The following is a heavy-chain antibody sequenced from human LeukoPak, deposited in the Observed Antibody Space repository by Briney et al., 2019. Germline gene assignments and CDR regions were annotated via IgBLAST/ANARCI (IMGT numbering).Heavy chain of an antibody. V-gene: IGHV3-7*01. CDR2: IKQDESEK. J-gene: IGHJ4*02. CDR1: GFTFSSYW. CDR3: ARENSYDSSGYPFGY. D-gene: IGHD3-22*01. Sequence: GGSLRLSCAASGFTFSSYWMSWVRQAPGKGLEWVANIKQDESEKYYVDSVKGRFTISRDNAKNSLYLQMNSLGAEDTAVYYCARENSYDSSGYPFGYWGQGTLVTVSS.